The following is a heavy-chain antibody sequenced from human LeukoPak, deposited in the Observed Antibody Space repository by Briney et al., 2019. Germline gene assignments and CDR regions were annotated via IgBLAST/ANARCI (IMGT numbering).Heavy chain of an antibody. V-gene: IGHV3-23*01. Sequence: GGSLRLSCAASGFTFISYTMGWVRQAPGKGLEWVSTITGSGGSTSYADAVKGRFTISRDNARSTLFLQMNSLRAEDTAVYYCAKDAPDRLPPRDWGQGTLVTVSS. CDR2: ITGSGGST. CDR1: GFTFISYT. CDR3: AKDAPDRLPPRD. D-gene: IGHD3/OR15-3a*01. J-gene: IGHJ4*02.